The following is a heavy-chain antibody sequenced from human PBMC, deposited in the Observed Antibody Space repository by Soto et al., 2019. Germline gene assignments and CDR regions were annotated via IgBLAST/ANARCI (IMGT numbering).Heavy chain of an antibody. CDR1: GFTFTKAW. Sequence: GGSLRLSFAASGFTFTKAWMSWVRQSPGKGLESVGRIKSKTDGGTTDYAAPVKGRFTISRDDSKNTLYLQMNSLKTEDTAVYYCTTEGPGYCSGGSCYAIDYWGQGTLVTVSS. CDR3: TTEGPGYCSGGSCYAIDY. D-gene: IGHD2-15*01. V-gene: IGHV3-15*01. CDR2: IKSKTDGGTT. J-gene: IGHJ4*02.